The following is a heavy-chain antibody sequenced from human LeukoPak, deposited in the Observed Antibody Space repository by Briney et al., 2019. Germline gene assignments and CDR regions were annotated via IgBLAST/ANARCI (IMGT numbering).Heavy chain of an antibody. CDR2: TRNKAYSYTT. D-gene: IGHD3-10*01. Sequence: GGSLRLSCAASGFTVSDHYMNWVRQAPGKGLEWVGRTRNKAYSYTTEYAASVKGRFTISRDDLKNTVYLQMNSLKTEDTAVYYCAGHHSGGLEYWGQGTLVTVSS. V-gene: IGHV3-72*01. J-gene: IGHJ4*02. CDR1: GFTVSDHY. CDR3: AGHHSGGLEY.